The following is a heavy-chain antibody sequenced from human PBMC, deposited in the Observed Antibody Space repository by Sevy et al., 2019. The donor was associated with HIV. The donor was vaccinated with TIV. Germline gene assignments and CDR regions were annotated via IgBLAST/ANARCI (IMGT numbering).Heavy chain of an antibody. CDR2: VRYDGSNK. D-gene: IGHD2-8*02. CDR3: ARGTPGFCTGGVCFNWFDP. Sequence: GGSLRLSCAASRFSFNGYGMHWVRLAPGKGLEWVAFVRYDGSNKDYADSVKGRFTISRDDSKNTLYLQMNSLRAEDTALYYCARGTPGFCTGGVCFNWFDPWGQGTLVTVSS. V-gene: IGHV3-30*02. CDR1: RFSFNGYG. J-gene: IGHJ5*02.